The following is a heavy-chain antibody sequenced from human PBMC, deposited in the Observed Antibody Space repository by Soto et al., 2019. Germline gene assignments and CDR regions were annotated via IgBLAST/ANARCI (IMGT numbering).Heavy chain of an antibody. J-gene: IGHJ5*02. D-gene: IGHD4-17*01. CDR1: GFPFSGYW. CDR3: ARAAYGEYWFDP. CDR2: INGDGRTT. Sequence: GGSMRLSCAASGFPFSGYWMHWVRQAPGKGLMWVSRINGDGRTTNYADSVKGRFTISRENAKNTLYLQMNSLRAEDTAVYYCARAAYGEYWFDPWGQGTLVTVSS. V-gene: IGHV3-74*01.